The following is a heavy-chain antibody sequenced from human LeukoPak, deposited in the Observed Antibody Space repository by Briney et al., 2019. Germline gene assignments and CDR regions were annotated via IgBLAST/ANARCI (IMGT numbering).Heavy chain of an antibody. CDR3: AKTYMWSIDAFHI. CDR2: ITARADST. D-gene: IGHD2-8*02. Sequence: PGGSLRLSCAASGFTFSNYAMSWVRQAPGKALEWVSGITARADSTYYADSVKGRVTISRDNSKNTLFLQLNSLRAEDAAVYYCAKTYMWSIDAFHIWGQGTMATVSS. CDR1: GFTFSNYA. V-gene: IGHV3-23*01. J-gene: IGHJ3*02.